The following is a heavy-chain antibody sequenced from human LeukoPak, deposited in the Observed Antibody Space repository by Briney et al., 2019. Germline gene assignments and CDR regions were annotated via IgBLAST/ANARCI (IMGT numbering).Heavy chain of an antibody. CDR2: INGDGSWT. CDR1: GNYW. V-gene: IGHV3-74*01. Sequence: PGGSLRLSCAASGNYWTHWVRQAPGKGLVWVSHINGDGSWTTYADSVKGRFTISKDNAKNTVYLQMNNLRAEDTAVYYCVSFYETYWGRGTLVTVSS. D-gene: IGHD2-2*01. J-gene: IGHJ4*02. CDR3: VSFYETY.